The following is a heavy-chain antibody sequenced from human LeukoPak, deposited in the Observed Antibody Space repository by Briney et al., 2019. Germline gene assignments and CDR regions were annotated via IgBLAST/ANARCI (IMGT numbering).Heavy chain of an antibody. Sequence: GGSLRLSCAASGFTFSSYAMSWVRQAPGKGLEWVAVISYDGSNNFYADSVRGRFTISRDNSKNTIYLQMNSLRAEDTSVYYCAKVGGRKYYDFWSGYQSSFDYWGQGTLVTVSS. CDR1: GFTFSSYA. CDR3: AKVGGRKYYDFWSGYQSSFDY. J-gene: IGHJ4*02. D-gene: IGHD3-3*01. V-gene: IGHV3-30-3*01. CDR2: ISYDGSNN.